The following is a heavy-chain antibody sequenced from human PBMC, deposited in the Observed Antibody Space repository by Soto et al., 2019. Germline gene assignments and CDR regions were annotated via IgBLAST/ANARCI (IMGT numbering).Heavy chain of an antibody. D-gene: IGHD3-10*01. Sequence: GGSLRLSCAASGFTFSSYAMSWVRQAPGKGLEWVSGISSSGGSTYYADSVKGRFTISRDNSKNTLFLRMNRPRVEDTAVYYCMRPPPRGLHCFSCGIDVRGQGP. J-gene: IGHJ6*02. CDR1: GFTFSSYA. V-gene: IGHV3-23*01. CDR3: MRPPPRGLHCFSCGIDV. CDR2: ISSSGGST.